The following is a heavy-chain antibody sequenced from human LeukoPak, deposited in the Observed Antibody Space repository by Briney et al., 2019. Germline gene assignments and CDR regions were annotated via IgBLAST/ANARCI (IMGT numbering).Heavy chain of an antibody. Sequence: SETLSLTCTVSGGSISSYYWSWIRQPPGKGLEWIGYIYYSGSTNYNPSLKSRVTISVDTSKNQFSLKLSSVTAADTAVYYCARVAWQQWYHFDYWGQGTLVTVSS. V-gene: IGHV4-59*01. D-gene: IGHD6-19*01. CDR3: ARVAWQQWYHFDY. CDR1: GGSISSYY. CDR2: IYYSGST. J-gene: IGHJ4*02.